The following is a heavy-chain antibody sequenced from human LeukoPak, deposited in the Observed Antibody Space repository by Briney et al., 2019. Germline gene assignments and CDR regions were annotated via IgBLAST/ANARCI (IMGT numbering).Heavy chain of an antibody. V-gene: IGHV4-4*02. CDR1: GGSISSSNW. CDR2: IYHSGTT. CDR3: ATFGATVTTFDY. Sequence: PSETLSLTCAVSGGSISSSNWWIWVRQPPGKGLEWIGEIYHSGTTNYNPSLKSRVTISVDTSKNQFSLKLSSATAADTAVYYCATFGATVTTFDYWGQGTLVTVSS. J-gene: IGHJ4*02. D-gene: IGHD4-17*01.